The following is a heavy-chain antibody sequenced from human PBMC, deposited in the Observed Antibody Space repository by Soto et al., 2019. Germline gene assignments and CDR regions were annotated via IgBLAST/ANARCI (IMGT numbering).Heavy chain of an antibody. V-gene: IGHV4-59*11. D-gene: IGHD2-15*01. J-gene: IGHJ6*03. CDR3: ARDIARSGYYYHMDV. CDR2: LYHSGSS. Sequence: SETLSLTCIVSGGSISSHYLSWIRQPPGKGLEWIGFLYHSGSSTYNPSFKGRVTISVDTSKTQLSLRLNSVTAADTAVYYCARDIARSGYYYHMDVWGKGTTVTVSS. CDR1: GGSISSHY.